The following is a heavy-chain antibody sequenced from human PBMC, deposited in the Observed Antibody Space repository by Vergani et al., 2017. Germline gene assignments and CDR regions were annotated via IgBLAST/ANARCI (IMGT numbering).Heavy chain of an antibody. D-gene: IGHD2-21*01. CDR3: ARDGVVVVIASRSGYYYMDV. J-gene: IGHJ6*03. CDR1: GFTFSSYA. CDR2: ISYDGSNK. V-gene: IGHV3-30-3*01. Sequence: QVQLVESGGGVVQPGRSLRLSCAASGFTFSSYAMDWVRQAPGKGLEWVAVISYDGSNKYYADSVKGRFTIARDNSKNTLYLQMNSLRAEDTAAYYCARDGVVVVIASRSGYYYMDVWGKGTTVTVSS.